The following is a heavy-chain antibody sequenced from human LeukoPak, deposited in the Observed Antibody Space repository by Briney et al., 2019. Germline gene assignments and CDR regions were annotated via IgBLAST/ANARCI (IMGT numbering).Heavy chain of an antibody. CDR3: ARPAGVSSSWYPDAFDI. CDR1: GYTFTGYY. V-gene: IGHV1-2*02. J-gene: IGHJ3*02. Sequence: GASVKVSCKASGYTFTGYYMHWVRQAPGQGLEWMGWINPKSGGTNYAQKFQGRVTMTRDTSISTAYMELSRLRSDDTAVYYCARPAGVSSSWYPDAFDIWGQGQWSPSLQ. CDR2: INPKSGGT. D-gene: IGHD6-13*01.